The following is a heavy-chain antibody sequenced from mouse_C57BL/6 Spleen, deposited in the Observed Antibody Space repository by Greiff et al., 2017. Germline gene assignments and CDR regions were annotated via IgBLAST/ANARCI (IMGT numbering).Heavy chain of an antibody. CDR2: INPYNGDT. V-gene: IGHV1-20*01. CDR3: ARSYDYDSSWFAY. Sequence: VQLQQSGPELVKPGDSVKISCKASGYSFTGYFMNWVMQSHGRSLEWIGRINPYNGDTFYTQKFKGKATLTVDKSSSTAHMELRSLTSEDSAVDYCARSYDYDSSWFAYWGQGTLVTVSA. D-gene: IGHD2-4*01. CDR1: GYSFTGYF. J-gene: IGHJ3*01.